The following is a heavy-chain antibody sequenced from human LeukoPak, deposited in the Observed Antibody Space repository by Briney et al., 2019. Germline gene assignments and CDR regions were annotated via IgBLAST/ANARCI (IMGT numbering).Heavy chain of an antibody. CDR2: IMPNGREK. CDR1: GFTFSSYW. Sequence: PGGSLRLSCAASGFTFSSYWMSWVRQAPGKGLEWVANIMPNGREKYYVDSVKGRFTISRDNAKNSLYLQMNNLRVEDTAVYYCASSQWASVAHNYWGQGALVTVSS. V-gene: IGHV3-7*01. CDR3: ASSQWASVAHNY. D-gene: IGHD6-19*01. J-gene: IGHJ4*02.